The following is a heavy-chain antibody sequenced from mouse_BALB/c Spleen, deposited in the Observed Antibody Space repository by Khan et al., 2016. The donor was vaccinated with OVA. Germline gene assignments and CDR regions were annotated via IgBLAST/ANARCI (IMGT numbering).Heavy chain of an antibody. CDR2: IFPNNGDS. D-gene: IGHD1-2*01. J-gene: IGHJ3*01. CDR3: VRSGYGSFAY. Sequence: VQLQQSGPELVKPGASVKISCRASGYIFTDYILDWVKQSHGKSLEWIGYIFPNNGDSDYNQKFKTRATLNVDISSSTAYMELRSLTSEDSAIYYCVRSGYGSFAYWGQGTLVTVSA. CDR1: GYIFTDYI. V-gene: IGHV1S29*02.